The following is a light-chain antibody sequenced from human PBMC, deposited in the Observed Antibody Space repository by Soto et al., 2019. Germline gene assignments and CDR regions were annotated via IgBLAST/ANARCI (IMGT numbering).Light chain of an antibody. CDR3: QQANTFPLA. V-gene: IGKV1-12*01. CDR2: GAS. CDR1: QDISTY. Sequence: DIQMTQSPSSVSASVGDRVTITCRASQDISTYLVWYQQKPGKAPHLLIQGASSLQSGVPSRFSGSGSGTDFTLTITSLQPEDFATYYCQQANTFPLAFGSGAKVEIK. J-gene: IGKJ1*01.